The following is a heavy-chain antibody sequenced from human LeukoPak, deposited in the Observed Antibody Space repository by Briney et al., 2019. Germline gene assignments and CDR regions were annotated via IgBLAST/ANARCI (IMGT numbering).Heavy chain of an antibody. V-gene: IGHV4-34*01. CDR3: ARVKDPGGYYYYYYMDV. CDR1: GGSFSGYY. Sequence: SETLSLTCAVYGGSFSGYYWSWIRQPPGKGLEWIGEINDSGSTKYNPSLKSRVTISIDTSKNQFSLKVTSVTAANTAVYYCARVKDPGGYYYYYYMDVWGKGTTVTVSS. CDR2: INDSGST. J-gene: IGHJ6*03. D-gene: IGHD3-16*01.